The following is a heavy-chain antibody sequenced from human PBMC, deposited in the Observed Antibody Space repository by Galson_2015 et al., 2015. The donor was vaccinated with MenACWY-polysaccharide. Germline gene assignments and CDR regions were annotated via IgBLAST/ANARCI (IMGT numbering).Heavy chain of an antibody. J-gene: IGHJ2*01. CDR3: AKVYGDYGSRDWYFDL. Sequence: SLRLSCAASGFTFDDYAMHWVRHAPGKGLEWVSGISWNSGSIGYADSVKGRFTISRDNAKNSLYLQMNSLRAEDTALYYCAKVYGDYGSRDWYFDLWGRGTLVTVSS. D-gene: IGHD4-17*01. CDR2: ISWNSGSI. V-gene: IGHV3-9*01. CDR1: GFTFDDYA.